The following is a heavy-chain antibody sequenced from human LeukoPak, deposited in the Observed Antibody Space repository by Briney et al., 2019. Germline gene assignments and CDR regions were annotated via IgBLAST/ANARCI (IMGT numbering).Heavy chain of an antibody. Sequence: PSETLSLTCTVSGGSISSYYWSWIRQPAGKGLEWIGRIYTSGSTNYNPSLKSRVTMSVDTSKNQFSLKLSSVTAADTAVYYCARGGATVDYYYYYYMDVWGKGTTVTISS. V-gene: IGHV4-4*07. CDR3: ARGGATVDYYYYYYMDV. CDR2: IYTSGST. J-gene: IGHJ6*03. D-gene: IGHD1-26*01. CDR1: GGSISSYY.